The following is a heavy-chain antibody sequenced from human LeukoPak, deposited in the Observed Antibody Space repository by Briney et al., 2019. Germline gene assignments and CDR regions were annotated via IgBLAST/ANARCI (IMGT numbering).Heavy chain of an antibody. CDR3: ARDAPVVDDSSGYYFPRPFDY. D-gene: IGHD3-22*01. J-gene: IGHJ4*02. V-gene: IGHV4-39*07. CDR2: IYTSGST. Sequence: SETLSLTCTVSGGSISSSNYYWGWIRQPPGRGLEWIGRIYTSGSTNYNPSLKSRVTMSVDTSKNQFSLKLSSVTAADTAVYYCARDAPVVDDSSGYYFPRPFDYWGQGTLVTVSS. CDR1: GGSISSSNYY.